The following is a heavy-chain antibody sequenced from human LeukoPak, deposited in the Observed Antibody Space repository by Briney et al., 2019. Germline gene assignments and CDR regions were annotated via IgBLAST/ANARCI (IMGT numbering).Heavy chain of an antibody. Sequence: GGSLRLSCAASGFTFSSYAMSWVRQAPGKGLEWVSAISGSGGSTYYADSVKGRFTISRDNSKNTLYLQMNSLRAEDTAVYYCAIFRGSSPTGRIDYWGQGTLVTVSS. CDR3: AIFRGSSPTGRIDY. CDR1: GFTFSSYA. CDR2: ISGSGGST. V-gene: IGHV3-23*01. J-gene: IGHJ4*02. D-gene: IGHD1-26*01.